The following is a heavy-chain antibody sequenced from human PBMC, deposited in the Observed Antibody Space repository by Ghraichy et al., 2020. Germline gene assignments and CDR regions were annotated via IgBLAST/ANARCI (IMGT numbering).Heavy chain of an antibody. CDR1: GFTFSSYW. CDR3: ARGQPFYDFWSGLTPLFDY. D-gene: IGHD3-3*01. V-gene: IGHV3-7*03. Sequence: GESLNISCAASGFTFSSYWMSWVRQAPGKGLEWVANIKQDGSEKYYVDSVKGRFTISRDNAKNSLYLQMNSLRAEDTAVYYCARGQPFYDFWSGLTPLFDYWGQGTLVTVSS. CDR2: IKQDGSEK. J-gene: IGHJ4*02.